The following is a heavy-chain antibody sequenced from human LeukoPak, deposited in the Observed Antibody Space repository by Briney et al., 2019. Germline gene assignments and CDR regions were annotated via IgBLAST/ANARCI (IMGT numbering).Heavy chain of an antibody. D-gene: IGHD5-12*01. CDR3: ARGEGRYSGYDSYYYYMDV. V-gene: IGHV4-4*07. CDR2: IYTSGGT. CDR1: GDSLSGYY. J-gene: IGHJ6*03. Sequence: SGTLSLTCTVSGDSLSGYYWSWLRQPAGKGLEWIGRIYTSGGTNYNPSLKSRVTISVDKSKNQFSLKLSSVTAADTAVYYCARGEGRYSGYDSYYYYMDVWGTGTTVTVSS.